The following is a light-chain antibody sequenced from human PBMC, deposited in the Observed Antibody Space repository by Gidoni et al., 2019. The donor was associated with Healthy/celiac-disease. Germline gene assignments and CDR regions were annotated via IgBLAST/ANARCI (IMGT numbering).Light chain of an antibody. CDR2: DAS. J-gene: IGKJ5*01. CDR3: QQRSNWVT. V-gene: IGKV3-11*01. CDR1: QSVSSY. Sequence: EIVLTQSPATLSLSPGERATISCRASQSVSSYLAWYQQKPGQAPRLLIYDASNRATGIPARFSGSGSGTDFTLTISSLEPEDFAVYYCQQRSNWVTFGQXTRLEIK.